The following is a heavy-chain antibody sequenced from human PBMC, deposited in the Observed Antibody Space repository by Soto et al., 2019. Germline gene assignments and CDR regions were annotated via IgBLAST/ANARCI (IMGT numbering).Heavy chain of an antibody. CDR1: GYPCNAYD. D-gene: IGHD3-10*01. V-gene: IGHV1-8*01. CDR3: ARDRTGSGGWFYP. J-gene: IGHJ5*02. CDR2: MSPNSVDT. Sequence: QVQLVQSGAEVKEPGASLKVSCKVSGYPCNAYDINWVRQATGQCLEWMGWMSPNSVDTGYGQKFQGRVTMTRDTSISTAYMELSNLRSDETAVYYCARDRTGSGGWFYPWGYGALVTVSS.